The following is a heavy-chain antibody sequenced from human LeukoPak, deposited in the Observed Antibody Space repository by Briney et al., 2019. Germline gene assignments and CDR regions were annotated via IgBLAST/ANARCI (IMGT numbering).Heavy chain of an antibody. CDR1: GGTFSSYA. CDR2: IIPIFGTA. J-gene: IGHJ6*03. V-gene: IGHV1-69*05. Sequence: GASVKVSCKASGGTFSSYAISWVRQAPGQGLEWMGGIIPIFGTANYAQKFQGRVTITTDESTSTAYMELSSLRSEDTAVYYCAGDGTAAAGTDYYYYMDVWGKGTTVTVSS. D-gene: IGHD6-13*01. CDR3: AGDGTAAAGTDYYYYMDV.